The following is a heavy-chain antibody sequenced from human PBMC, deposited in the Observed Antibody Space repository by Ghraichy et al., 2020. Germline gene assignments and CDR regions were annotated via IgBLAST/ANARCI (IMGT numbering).Heavy chain of an antibody. CDR3: ARASRVVRFYYYDALDV. CDR2: ISSSSRTI. CDR1: GFSFSNYI. D-gene: IGHD4-23*01. Sequence: GGSLRLSCTASGFSFSNYIRSWVRQAPGKGLEWVSHISSSSRTISYADSVKGRFTVSRDNGKNSLFLQMNSLRDEETAVYYCARASRVVRFYYYDALDVWGQGTTVTVSS. J-gene: IGHJ6*02. V-gene: IGHV3-48*02.